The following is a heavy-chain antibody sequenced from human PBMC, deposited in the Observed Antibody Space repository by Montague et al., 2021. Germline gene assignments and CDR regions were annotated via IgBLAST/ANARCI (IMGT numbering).Heavy chain of an antibody. V-gene: IGHV3-23*01. CDR2: ITGSGATT. CDR1: GFTFSNYG. D-gene: IGHD3-22*01. CDR3: ARGRGDSSGIGQLAP. Sequence: SLRLSCAASGFTFSNYGMSWVRQAPGKGLEWVSSITGSGATTYYADSVKGRFTISRDNSENTLYLQMNNLRAEDTALYYCARGRGDSSGIGQLAPWGQGTLVTVSS. J-gene: IGHJ5*02.